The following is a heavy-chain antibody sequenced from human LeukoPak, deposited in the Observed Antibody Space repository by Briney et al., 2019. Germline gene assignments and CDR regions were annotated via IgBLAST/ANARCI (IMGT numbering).Heavy chain of an antibody. J-gene: IGHJ4*02. CDR2: IYTSGST. CDR3: ARASLIKVVPAAPGYYFDY. Sequence: SQTLSLTCTVSGGSISSGSYYWSWIRQPAGKGLEWIGRIYTSGSTNYNPSLKSRVTISVDTSKNQFSLKPSSVTAADTAVYYCARASLIKVVPAAPGYYFDYWGQGTLVTVSS. V-gene: IGHV4-61*02. CDR1: GGSISSGSYY. D-gene: IGHD2-2*01.